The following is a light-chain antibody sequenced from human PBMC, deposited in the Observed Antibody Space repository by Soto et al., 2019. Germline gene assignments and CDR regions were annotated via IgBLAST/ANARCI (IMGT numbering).Light chain of an antibody. CDR3: LQDHSYPRT. CDR2: AAS. V-gene: IGKV1-6*01. CDR1: RGITYD. J-gene: IGKJ1*01. Sequence: AIQMTQSPSSLSASVGDRVTITCRASRGITYDLGWFQQIPGKAPKLLIYAASRLQSGVQSRFSGSGSGTDFTLTIRNLQPEDFATYYCLQDHSYPRTFGQGTKVDIK.